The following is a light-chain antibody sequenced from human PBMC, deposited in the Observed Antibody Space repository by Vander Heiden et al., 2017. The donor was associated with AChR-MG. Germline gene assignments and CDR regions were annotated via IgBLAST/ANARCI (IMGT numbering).Light chain of an antibody. J-gene: IGKJ4*01. CDR3: QHDDDYPLT. CDR2: AAS. CDR1: QGIATS. V-gene: IGKV1-8*01. Sequence: AIRMTQSPSSISASTGDSVTITCRASQGIATSLAWYQQKPGKAPNLLIYAASALQTGVPSRFSDSGFGTGFTLTINSLQSEDFATYFCQHDDDYPLTFGGGTKVEI.